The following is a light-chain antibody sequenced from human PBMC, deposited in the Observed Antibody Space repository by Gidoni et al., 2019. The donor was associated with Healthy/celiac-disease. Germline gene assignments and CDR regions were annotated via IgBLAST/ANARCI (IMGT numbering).Light chain of an antibody. CDR3: KQYDNLPIT. J-gene: IGKJ4*01. CDR1: QDISNY. Sequence: DIQMTQSPSSLSASVGERVTITCQASQDISNYLNWYQQKPGKAPQLLIYDASRFSGSGSGTDLTFTISSLQHEDIATYYCKQYDNLPITFXGXTKVEIK. V-gene: IGKV1-33*01. CDR2: D.